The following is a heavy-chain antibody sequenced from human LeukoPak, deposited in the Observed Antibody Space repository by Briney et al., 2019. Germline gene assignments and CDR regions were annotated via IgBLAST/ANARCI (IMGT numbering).Heavy chain of an antibody. CDR1: GGTFSSYA. D-gene: IGHD5-18*01. J-gene: IGHJ4*02. Sequence: ASVKVSCKASGGTFSSYAISWVRQAPGQGLEWMGGIIPIFGTANYAQKFQGRVTITADESTSTAYMELSSLRSEDTAVYYCASGYSYGSGIDCWGQGTLVTVSS. CDR3: ASGYSYGSGIDC. CDR2: IIPIFGTA. V-gene: IGHV1-69*13.